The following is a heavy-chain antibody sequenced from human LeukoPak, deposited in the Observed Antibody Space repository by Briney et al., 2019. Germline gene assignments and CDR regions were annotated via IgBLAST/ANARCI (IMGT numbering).Heavy chain of an antibody. CDR2: ISSSGSTI. J-gene: IGHJ4*02. CDR1: GFTFSSYE. CDR3: ARGHYDYVWGSYRYKENYFDY. V-gene: IGHV3-48*03. Sequence: PGGSLRLSCAASGFTFSSYEMNWVRQAPGKGLEWVSYISSSGSTIYYADSVKGRFTISRDNAKNSLYLQMNSLRAEDTAVYYCARGHYDYVWGSYRYKENYFDYWGQGTLVTVSS. D-gene: IGHD3-16*02.